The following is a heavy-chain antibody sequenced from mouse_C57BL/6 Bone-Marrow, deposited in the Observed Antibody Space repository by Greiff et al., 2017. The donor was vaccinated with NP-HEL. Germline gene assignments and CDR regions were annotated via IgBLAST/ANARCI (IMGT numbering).Heavy chain of an antibody. CDR3: ARQIYYYGSSAFDY. J-gene: IGHJ2*01. CDR1: EYEFPSHD. V-gene: IGHV5-2*01. Sequence: DVMLVESGGGLVQPGESLKLSCESNEYEFPSHDMSWVRKTPEKRLELVAAINSDGGSTYYPDTMERRFIISRDNTKKTLYLQMSSLRSEDTALYYCARQIYYYGSSAFDYWGQGTTLTVSS. D-gene: IGHD1-1*01. CDR2: INSDGGST.